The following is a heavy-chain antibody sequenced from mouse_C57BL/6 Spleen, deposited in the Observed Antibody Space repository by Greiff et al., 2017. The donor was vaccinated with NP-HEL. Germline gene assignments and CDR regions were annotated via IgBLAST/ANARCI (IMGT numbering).Heavy chain of an antibody. CDR2: INPYNGGT. CDR1: GYTFTDYY. D-gene: IGHD1-1*01. Sequence: VQLKESGPVLVKPGASVKMSCKASGYTFTDYYMNWVKQSHGKSLEWIGVINPYNGGTSYNQKFKGKATLTVDKSSSTAYMELNSLTSEDSAVYYCARDTTVVATESWFAYWGQGTLVTVSA. V-gene: IGHV1-19*01. J-gene: IGHJ3*01. CDR3: ARDTTVVATESWFAY.